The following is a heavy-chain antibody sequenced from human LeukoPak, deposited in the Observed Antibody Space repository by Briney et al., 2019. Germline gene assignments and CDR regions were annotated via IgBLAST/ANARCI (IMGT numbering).Heavy chain of an antibody. CDR3: AREAACYDSSGYLYY. V-gene: IGHV1-2*02. D-gene: IGHD3-22*01. CDR1: GYTFTGYY. CDR2: INPNSGGT. J-gene: IGHJ4*02. Sequence: ASVKVSCKASGYTFTGYYMHWVRQAPGQGLEWMGWINPNSGGTNYAQKFQGRVTMTRDTSISTAYMELSRLRSDDTAVYYCAREAACYDSSGYLYYWGQGTLVTVSS.